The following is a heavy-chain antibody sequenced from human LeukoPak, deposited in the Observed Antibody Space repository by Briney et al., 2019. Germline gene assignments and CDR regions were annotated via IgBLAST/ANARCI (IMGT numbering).Heavy chain of an antibody. J-gene: IGHJ4*02. D-gene: IGHD1-14*01. CDR1: GYTFTSYG. V-gene: IGHV1-18*01. CDR2: ISANNGNT. Sequence: ASVKVSCKASGYTFTSYGISWVRQAPGQGLEWMGWISANNGNTNYAQKLQGRVTMTTDTSTSTAYMELRSLGSEDTAVYYCATGAIAYEPRWRLFDYWGQGTLVTVSS. CDR3: ATGAIAYEPRWRLFDY.